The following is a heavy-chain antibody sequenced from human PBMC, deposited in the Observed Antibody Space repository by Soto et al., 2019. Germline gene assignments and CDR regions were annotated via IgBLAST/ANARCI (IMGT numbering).Heavy chain of an antibody. D-gene: IGHD3-3*01. J-gene: IGHJ4*02. CDR2: IYSGGST. V-gene: IGHV4-39*07. CDR1: GGSISSSSYY. Sequence: SETLSLTCTVSGGSISSSSYYWGWIRQPPGKGLEWIGSIYSGGSTYYNPSLKSRVTISIDRSKNQFSLKLSSVTAADTAVYYCARGGWRHIDYWGQGTLVTVSS. CDR3: ARGGWRHIDY.